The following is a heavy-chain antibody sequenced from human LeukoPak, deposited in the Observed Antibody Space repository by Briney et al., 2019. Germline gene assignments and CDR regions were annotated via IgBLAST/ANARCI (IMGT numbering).Heavy chain of an antibody. CDR2: IYYSGST. CDR1: GGSISSYY. V-gene: IGHV4-59*08. Sequence: PSETLSLTCTVSGGSISSYYWSWIRQPPGKGLEWIGYIYYSGSTNYNPSLKSRVTISVDTSKNQFSLKVSSVTAADTAVYCCGRLYCRSTSCSIDYWGQGTLVTVSS. D-gene: IGHD2-2*01. CDR3: GRLYCRSTSCSIDY. J-gene: IGHJ4*02.